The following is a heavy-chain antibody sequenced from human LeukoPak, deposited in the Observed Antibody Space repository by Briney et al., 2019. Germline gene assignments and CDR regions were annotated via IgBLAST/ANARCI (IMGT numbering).Heavy chain of an antibody. CDR3: ARAKVYCSSTSCPQHWFDP. Sequence: SVKVSCKASGGTFSSYAISWVRQAPGQGLEWMGRIIPIFGIANYAQKFQGRVTITADKSTSTAYMELSSLGSEDTAVYYCARAKVYCSSTSCPQHWFDPWGQGTLVTVSS. V-gene: IGHV1-69*04. CDR2: IIPIFGIA. J-gene: IGHJ5*02. CDR1: GGTFSSYA. D-gene: IGHD2-2*01.